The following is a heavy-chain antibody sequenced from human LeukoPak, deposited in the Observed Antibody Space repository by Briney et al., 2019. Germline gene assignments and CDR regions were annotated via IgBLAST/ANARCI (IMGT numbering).Heavy chain of an antibody. D-gene: IGHD6-13*01. CDR3: ASSIQIAATGSFDY. J-gene: IGHJ4*02. CDR1: GFAFSTYA. Sequence: PGGSLRLSCAASGFAFSTYAMSWVRQAPGKGLEWVSTISGTGISTYYADSVKGRFTISRDNSKNTLYLQMNSLRAEDTAVYYCASSIQIAATGSFDYWGQGTLVTVSA. CDR2: ISGTGIST. V-gene: IGHV3-23*01.